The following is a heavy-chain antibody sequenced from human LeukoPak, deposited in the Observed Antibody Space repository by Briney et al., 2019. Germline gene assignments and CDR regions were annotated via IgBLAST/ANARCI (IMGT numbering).Heavy chain of an antibody. D-gene: IGHD3-10*01. CDR3: AREGGWGVWLGIPDP. Sequence: PSETLSLTCTVSGGSISNYYWSWIRQPPGKGLEWIGYTSYSGSTNYNPSLRSRVAISEDTSRNQFSLRLNSVTAADTAVYYCAREGGWGVWLGIPDPWGQGTLVTVSS. V-gene: IGHV4-59*12. CDR2: TSYSGST. J-gene: IGHJ5*02. CDR1: GGSISNYY.